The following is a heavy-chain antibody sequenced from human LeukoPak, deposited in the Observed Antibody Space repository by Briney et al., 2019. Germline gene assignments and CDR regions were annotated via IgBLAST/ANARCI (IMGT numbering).Heavy chain of an antibody. V-gene: IGHV4-59*01. CDR3: ARDRPGGSSLDY. Sequence: SETLSLTCTVSDGSISNYYWSWIRQPPGKGLEWIGYIYYSGITNYIPSLKSRVTISVDTSKNQFSLKLSSVTAADTAVYYCARDRPGGSSLDYWGQGTWSPSPQ. CDR2: IYYSGIT. CDR1: DGSISNYY. D-gene: IGHD6-13*01. J-gene: IGHJ4*02.